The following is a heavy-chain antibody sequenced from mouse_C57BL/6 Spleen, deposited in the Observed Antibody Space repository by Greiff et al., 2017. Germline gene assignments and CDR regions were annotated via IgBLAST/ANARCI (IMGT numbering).Heavy chain of an antibody. V-gene: IGHV5-9*01. D-gene: IGHD1-1*01. CDR1: GFTFSSYT. CDR2: ISGGGGNT. Sequence: EVKLVESGGGLVKPGGSLKLSCAASGFTFSSYTMSWVRQTPEKRLEWVATISGGGGNTYYPDSVKGRFTISRDNAKNTLYLQMSSLRSEDTALYYCARHDYYGSLFYYWGQGTTLAVSS. CDR3: ARHDYYGSLFYY. J-gene: IGHJ2*01.